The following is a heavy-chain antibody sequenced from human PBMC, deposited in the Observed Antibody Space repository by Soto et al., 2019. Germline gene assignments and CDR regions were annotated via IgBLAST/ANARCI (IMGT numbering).Heavy chain of an antibody. CDR3: ARMAAQNDAFDI. J-gene: IGHJ3*02. CDR1: GYTFTSYD. V-gene: IGHV1-8*01. D-gene: IGHD2-15*01. Sequence: GASVKVSCKASGYTFTSYDINWVRQATGQGLEWMGWMNPNSGNTGYAQKFQGRVTMTTDTSTSTAYMELRSLRSDDTAVYYCARMAAQNDAFDIWGQGTMVTVSS. CDR2: MNPNSGNT.